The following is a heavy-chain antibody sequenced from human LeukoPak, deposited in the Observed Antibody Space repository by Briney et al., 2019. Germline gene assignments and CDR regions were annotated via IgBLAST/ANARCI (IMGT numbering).Heavy chain of an antibody. CDR1: GFTFDDYG. Sequence: GGSLRLSCAASGFTFDDYGMSWVRQAPGKGLEWVSGINWNGGSTGYADSVKGRFTISRDNAKNSLYLQMNSLRAEDTAVYYCAVSSSSGSGYFDYWGQGTLVTVSS. D-gene: IGHD6-13*01. V-gene: IGHV3-20*04. CDR2: INWNGGST. J-gene: IGHJ4*02. CDR3: AVSSSSGSGYFDY.